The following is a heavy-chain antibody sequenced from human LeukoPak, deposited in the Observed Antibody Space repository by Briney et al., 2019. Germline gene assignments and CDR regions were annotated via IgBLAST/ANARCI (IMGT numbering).Heavy chain of an antibody. CDR2: IYYSGST. CDR3: AKDIVVVPAANNWFDP. Sequence: PSETLSLTCTASGGSISSSSYYWGWIRQPPGKGLEWIGSIYYSGSTYYNPSLKSRVTISVDTSKNQFSLKLSSVTAADTAVYYCAKDIVVVPAANNWFDPWGQGTLVTVSS. V-gene: IGHV4-39*07. D-gene: IGHD2-2*01. J-gene: IGHJ5*02. CDR1: GGSISSSSYY.